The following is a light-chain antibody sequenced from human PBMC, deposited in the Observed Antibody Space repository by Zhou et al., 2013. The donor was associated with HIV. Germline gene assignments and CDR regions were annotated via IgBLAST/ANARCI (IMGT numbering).Light chain of an antibody. CDR2: GAS. V-gene: IGKV3-20*01. Sequence: EIVLTQSPGTLSLSPGERATLSCRASQSVSSSYLAWYQQKPGQAPRLLIYGASSRATGIPDRFSGSGSGTDFTLTISRLEPEDFAVYYCQQYGSSPGWTFGPRDQGGNQT. J-gene: IGKJ1*01. CDR3: QQYGSSPGWT. CDR1: QSVSSSY.